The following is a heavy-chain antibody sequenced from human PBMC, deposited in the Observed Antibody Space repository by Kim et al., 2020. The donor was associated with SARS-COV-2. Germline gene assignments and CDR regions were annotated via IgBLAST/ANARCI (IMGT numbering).Heavy chain of an antibody. D-gene: IGHD3-3*01. V-gene: IGHV4-31*03. CDR3: ARGDTIFGVVINAFDI. J-gene: IGHJ3*02. CDR1: GGSISSGGYY. CDR2: IYYSGST. Sequence: TLSLTCTVSGGSISSGGYYWSWIRQHPGKGLEWIGYIYYSGSTYYNPSLKSRVTISVDTSKNQFSLKLSSVTAADTAVYYCARGDTIFGVVINAFDIWGQGTMVTVSS.